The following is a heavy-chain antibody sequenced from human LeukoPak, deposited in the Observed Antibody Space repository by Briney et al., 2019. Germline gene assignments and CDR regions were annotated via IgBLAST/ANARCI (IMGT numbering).Heavy chain of an antibody. CDR3: AGKWEPLYGMDV. V-gene: IGHV1-69*13. Sequence: SVKVSCKASGGTFSSYAISWVRQAPGQGLEWMGGIIPIFGTANYAQKFQGRVTITADESTSTAYMELSSLRSEDTAVYYCAGKWEPLYGMDVWGQGTTVTVSS. CDR2: IIPIFGTA. CDR1: GGTFSSYA. D-gene: IGHD1-26*01. J-gene: IGHJ6*02.